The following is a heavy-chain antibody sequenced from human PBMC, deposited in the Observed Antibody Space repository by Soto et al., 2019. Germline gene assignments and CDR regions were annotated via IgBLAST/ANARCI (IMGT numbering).Heavy chain of an antibody. Sequence: XGSLRLSWSGSGFTFSDYSMAWVRQAPGKGLEWVSVISDSGITTRYADSVKGRCTISRDNSKNILFLQMRSLRAADTGVYYCARDARRTGIVGQWVAWGQGTLVTVSS. CDR3: ARDARRTGIVGQWVA. CDR1: GFTFSDYS. V-gene: IGHV3-23*01. CDR2: ISDSGITT. J-gene: IGHJ5*02. D-gene: IGHD1-26*01.